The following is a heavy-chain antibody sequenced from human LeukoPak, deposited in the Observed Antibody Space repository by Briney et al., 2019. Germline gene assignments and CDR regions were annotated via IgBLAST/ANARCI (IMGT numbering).Heavy chain of an antibody. CDR1: GFTFSSYV. V-gene: IGHV3-23*01. D-gene: IGHD3-10*01. CDR3: TRGFGGAFNY. CDR2: ISAGGGAT. J-gene: IGHJ4*02. Sequence: GGSLRLSCAASGFTFSSYVIRWVRQAPGKGLEWVSNISAGGGATYYADSVKGRFAISRDNSKNTLYLQMNSLRAEDTAVYYCTRGFGGAFNYWGQGTLVTVSS.